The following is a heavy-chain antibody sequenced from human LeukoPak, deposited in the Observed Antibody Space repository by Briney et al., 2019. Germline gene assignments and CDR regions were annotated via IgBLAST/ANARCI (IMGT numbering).Heavy chain of an antibody. D-gene: IGHD3-16*01. Sequence: GESLKISCKSSGYTFSTYWIAWVRQLPGKGLEWMGTIYPGDSETRYGPSFQGQVTISADKSINTAYLQWSSLKASDTAMYYCARTPTVAVMYDGHVDYWGQGTLVSVSS. CDR3: ARTPTVAVMYDGHVDY. J-gene: IGHJ4*02. CDR2: IYPGDSET. CDR1: GYTFSTYW. V-gene: IGHV5-51*01.